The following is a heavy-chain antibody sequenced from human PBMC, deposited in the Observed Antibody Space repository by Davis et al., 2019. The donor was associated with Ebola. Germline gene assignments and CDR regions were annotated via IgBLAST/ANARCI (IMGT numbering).Heavy chain of an antibody. Sequence: GESLKISCAASGFTFSSYWMHWVRQAPGKGLVWVSRINSDGSSTSYADSVKGRFTISRDNAKNTLYLQMNSLRAEDTAVYYCVRGGYYYMDWGQGTLVTVSS. CDR1: GFTFSSYW. V-gene: IGHV3-74*01. D-gene: IGHD3-22*01. CDR2: INSDGSST. J-gene: IGHJ4*02. CDR3: VRGGYYYMD.